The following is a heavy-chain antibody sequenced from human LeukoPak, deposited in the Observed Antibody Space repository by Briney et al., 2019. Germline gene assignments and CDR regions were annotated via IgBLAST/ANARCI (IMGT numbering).Heavy chain of an antibody. CDR2: ISGSGGST. CDR1: GFTFSSYA. J-gene: IGHJ4*02. D-gene: IGHD3-16*02. Sequence: GGSLRLSCAASGFTFSSYAMSWVRQAPVKGLEWVSAISGSGGSTYYADSVKGRFTISRDNSKNTLYLQMNSLRAEDTAVYYCAKDRGDDYVWGSYRYPFDYWGQGTLVTVSS. CDR3: AKDRGDDYVWGSYRYPFDY. V-gene: IGHV3-23*01.